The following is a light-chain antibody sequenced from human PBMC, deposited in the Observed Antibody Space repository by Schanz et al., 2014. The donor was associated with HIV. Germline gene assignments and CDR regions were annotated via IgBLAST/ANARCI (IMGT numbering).Light chain of an antibody. V-gene: IGLV2-14*03. CDR1: SGDVGSYNY. CDR2: DVS. J-gene: IGLJ1*01. CDR3: RSYTTTSTYV. Sequence: QSALTQPASVSGSPGQSISISCTGTSGDVGSYNYVSWYQQHPGKAPKLMIYDVSNRPSGVSSRFSGSKSGNTASLTISGLKAEYEADYYCRSYTTTSTYVFGAGTKLTVL.